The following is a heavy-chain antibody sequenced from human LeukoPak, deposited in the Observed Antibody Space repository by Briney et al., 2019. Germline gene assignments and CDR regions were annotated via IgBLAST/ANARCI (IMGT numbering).Heavy chain of an antibody. V-gene: IGHV3-30*04. J-gene: IGHJ4*02. D-gene: IGHD6-13*01. Sequence: GGSLRLSCAASGFTFSSYAMHWVRQAPGKGLEWVAVISYDGSNKYYADSVKGRFTISRDNSKNTLYLQMNSLRAEDTAVYYCASQYSSSWYSFAYWGQGTLVTVSS. CDR2: ISYDGSNK. CDR1: GFTFSSYA. CDR3: ASQYSSSWYSFAY.